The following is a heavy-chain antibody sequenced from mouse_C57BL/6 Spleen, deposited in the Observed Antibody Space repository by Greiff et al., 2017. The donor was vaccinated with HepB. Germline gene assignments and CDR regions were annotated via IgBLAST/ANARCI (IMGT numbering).Heavy chain of an antibody. CDR2: IHPNSGST. CDR3: ARDFITTVVASDY. V-gene: IGHV1-64*01. J-gene: IGHJ2*01. Sequence: QVQLQQPGAELVKPGASVKLSCKASGYTFTSYWMHWVKQRPGQGLEWIGMIHPNSGSTNYNEKFKSKATLTVDKSSSTAYMQLSSLTSEDSAVYYCARDFITTVVASDYWGQGTTLTVSS. D-gene: IGHD1-1*01. CDR1: GYTFTSYW.